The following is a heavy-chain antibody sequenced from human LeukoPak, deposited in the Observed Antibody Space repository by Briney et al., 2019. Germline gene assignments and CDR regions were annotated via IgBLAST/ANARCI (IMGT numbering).Heavy chain of an antibody. Sequence: GGTLRLSCAASGFTFRSYSMNWVRQAPGKGLEWVSYISSSSSTIYYADSVKGRFTISRDNAKNSLYLQMNSLRAEDTAVYYCARDTGGYDFWSGYPADYWGQGTLVTVSS. CDR2: ISSSSSTI. CDR1: GFTFRSYS. V-gene: IGHV3-48*01. CDR3: ARDTGGYDFWSGYPADY. J-gene: IGHJ4*02. D-gene: IGHD3-3*01.